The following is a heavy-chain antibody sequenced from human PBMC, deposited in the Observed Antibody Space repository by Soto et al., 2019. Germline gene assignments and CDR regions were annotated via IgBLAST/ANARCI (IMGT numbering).Heavy chain of an antibody. J-gene: IGHJ4*02. CDR3: ARGTLYYYDSSGYQDY. Sequence: PGGSLRLSCASSGFTFSSYAMHWVRQAPGKGLEWVAVISYDGSNKYYADSVKGRFTISRDNSKNTLYLQMNSLRAEDTAVYYCARGTLYYYDSSGYQDYWGQGTLVTVSS. CDR2: ISYDGSNK. V-gene: IGHV3-30-3*01. CDR1: GFTFSSYA. D-gene: IGHD3-22*01.